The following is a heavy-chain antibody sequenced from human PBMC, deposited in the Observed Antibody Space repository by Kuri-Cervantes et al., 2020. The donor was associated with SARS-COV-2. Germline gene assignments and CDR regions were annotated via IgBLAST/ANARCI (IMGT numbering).Heavy chain of an antibody. V-gene: IGHV3-53*01. Sequence: LSLTCAASGFTVSSNYMSWVRQAPGKGLEWVSVIYSGGSTYYADSVKGRFTISRDNSKNTLYLQMNSLRAEDTAVYYCARETDYGGNSGVYWGQGTLVTVSS. CDR1: GFTVSSNY. J-gene: IGHJ4*02. CDR2: IYSGGST. CDR3: ARETDYGGNSGVY. D-gene: IGHD4-23*01.